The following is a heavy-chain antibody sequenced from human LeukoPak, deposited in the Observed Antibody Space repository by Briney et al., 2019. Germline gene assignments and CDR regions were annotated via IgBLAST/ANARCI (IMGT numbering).Heavy chain of an antibody. V-gene: IGHV3-33*01. CDR2: IWYDGSKK. J-gene: IGHJ4*02. CDR1: GFTFSRYD. D-gene: IGHD6-13*01. Sequence: GRSLRLSCAASGFTFSRYDMHWLRQAPGKGLEWVAVIWYDGSKKYCADSVKGRITISRDNTKNTVDLQMNSLRAEDTAVYYCVRGEQQLGYFEYWGQGTLVTVSS. CDR3: VRGEQQLGYFEY.